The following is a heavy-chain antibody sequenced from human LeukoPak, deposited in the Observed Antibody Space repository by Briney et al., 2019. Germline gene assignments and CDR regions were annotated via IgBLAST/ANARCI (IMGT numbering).Heavy chain of an antibody. V-gene: IGHV4-30-4*01. CDR1: GGSISSGDYY. D-gene: IGHD2-2*01. Sequence: PSETLSLTCTVSGGSISSGDYYWSWIRQPPGKGLEWIGYIYYSGSTYYNPSLKSRVTISVDTSKNQFSLKLSSVTAADTAVYYCARGDCSSTSCYAGDHWGQGTLVTVSS. J-gene: IGHJ4*02. CDR3: ARGDCSSTSCYAGDH. CDR2: IYYSGST.